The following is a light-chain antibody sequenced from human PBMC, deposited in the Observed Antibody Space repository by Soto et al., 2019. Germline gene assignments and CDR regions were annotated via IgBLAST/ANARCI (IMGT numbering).Light chain of an antibody. CDR1: QSLLDSDDGNTY. V-gene: IGKV4-1*01. J-gene: IGKJ1*01. CDR3: QQYYSART. Sequence: DIVMTQTPLSLPVTPGEPASISCRSSQSLLDSDDGNTYLDWYQQKPGQPPKLLIYWASTRESGVPDRFSGGGSGTDFTLTISSLQAEDVAVYYCQQYYSARTCSQGTKGDIK. CDR2: WAS.